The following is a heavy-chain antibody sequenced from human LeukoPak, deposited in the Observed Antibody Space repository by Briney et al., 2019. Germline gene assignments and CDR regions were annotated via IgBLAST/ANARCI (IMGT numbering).Heavy chain of an antibody. D-gene: IGHD5-24*01. CDR1: GFTFSSYE. CDR2: ISSSGNT. Sequence: GGSLRLSCAASGFTFSSYEMNWVRQAPGKGLEWVSYISSSGNTNYADSVKGRFTISGDKAKNSLYLQMNSLRVEDTAVYYCARDYKYAFDNWGQGTLVTVSS. CDR3: ARDYKYAFDN. V-gene: IGHV3-48*03. J-gene: IGHJ4*02.